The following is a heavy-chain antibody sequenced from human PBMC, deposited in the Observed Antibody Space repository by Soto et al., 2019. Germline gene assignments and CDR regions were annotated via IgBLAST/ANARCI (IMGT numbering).Heavy chain of an antibody. CDR1: RGSVSSQTHF. D-gene: IGHD1-26*01. CDR3: VREDMSGTYYCDA. V-gene: IGHV4-61*01. Sequence: QVHLQESSPGLLKPSETLSLTCTVTRGSVSSQTHFWTWIRQPPGKGLEWIGYKYYSGISNYNPSLQSRVTISVDTSKNQFSLRLTSVTAADTAVYFCVREDMSGTYYCDAWGQGALVTVSS. CDR2: KYYSGIS. J-gene: IGHJ4*02.